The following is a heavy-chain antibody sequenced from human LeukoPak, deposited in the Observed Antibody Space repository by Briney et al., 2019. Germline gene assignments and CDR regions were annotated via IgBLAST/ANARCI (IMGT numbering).Heavy chain of an antibody. Sequence: SETLSLTCAVYGGSFSDFYWSWIRQPPGKGLEWIGEINHSENTNYNPSLKSRVTVSVDTSKNQFSLKLTSVTAADTAVYYCARVVEYSSSRDVWGQGTTVTVSS. J-gene: IGHJ6*02. V-gene: IGHV4-34*01. D-gene: IGHD6-6*01. CDR3: ARVVEYSSSRDV. CDR2: INHSENT. CDR1: GGSFSDFY.